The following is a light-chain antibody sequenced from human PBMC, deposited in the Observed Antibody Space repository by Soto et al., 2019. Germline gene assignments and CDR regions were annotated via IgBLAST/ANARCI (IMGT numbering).Light chain of an antibody. CDR1: KLGDKY. CDR3: QAWDNSTAVV. CDR2: QDV. Sequence: SYELTQPPSVSVSPGQTASITCSGDKLGDKYACWYQQKPGLSPVLVIYQDVKRPSGIPERFSGSNSGNTATLTISGTQAMDEADYYCQAWDNSTAVVFGGGTKLTVL. J-gene: IGLJ2*01. V-gene: IGLV3-1*01.